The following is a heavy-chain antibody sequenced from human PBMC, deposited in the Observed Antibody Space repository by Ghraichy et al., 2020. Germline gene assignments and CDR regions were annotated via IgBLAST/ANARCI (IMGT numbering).Heavy chain of an antibody. CDR2: INHSGST. D-gene: IGHD6-19*01. V-gene: IGHV4-34*01. CDR1: GGSFSDYY. Sequence: SETLSLTCAVYGGSFSDYYWSWIRQPPGKGLEWIGEINHSGSTNYNTSLKSRVTISLDTSKNHFSLKLSSVTAADTAVYYCAASYSSGRFYFDYWGQGTLVTVSS. J-gene: IGHJ4*02. CDR3: AASYSSGRFYFDY.